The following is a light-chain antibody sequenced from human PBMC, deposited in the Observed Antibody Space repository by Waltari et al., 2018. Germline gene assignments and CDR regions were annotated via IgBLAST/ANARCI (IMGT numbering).Light chain of an antibody. CDR3: QQYSSAPNT. CDR1: QSVSSSY. Sequence: IVLTQSPGNLSLTPGERAALSCRASQSVSSSYLAWYQQKPGQAPRLLIYGASNRATGIPDRFSGSGSGTDFTLTISRLEPEDFAVYFCQQYSSAPNTFGQGTKLEIK. J-gene: IGKJ2*01. CDR2: GAS. V-gene: IGKV3-20*01.